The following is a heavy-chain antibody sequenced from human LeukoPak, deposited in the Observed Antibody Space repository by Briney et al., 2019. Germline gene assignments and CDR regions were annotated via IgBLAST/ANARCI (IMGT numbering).Heavy chain of an antibody. CDR3: ARGRSGYDFWSGYYNWFDP. J-gene: IGHJ5*02. D-gene: IGHD3-3*01. Sequence: SETLSLTCAVYGGFFSGYYWSWIRQPPGKGLEWIGEINHSGSTNYNPSLKSRVTISVDTSKNQFSLKLSSVTAADTAVYYCARGRSGYDFWSGYYNWFDPWGQGTLVTVSS. V-gene: IGHV4-34*01. CDR1: GGFFSGYY. CDR2: INHSGST.